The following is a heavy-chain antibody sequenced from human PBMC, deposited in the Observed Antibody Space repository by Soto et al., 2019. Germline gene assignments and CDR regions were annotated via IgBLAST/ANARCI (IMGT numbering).Heavy chain of an antibody. J-gene: IGHJ4*02. D-gene: IGHD3-16*02. CDR1: GFTFSSYD. CDR3: ARSITFGGVIVYFDY. Sequence: ESGGGLVQPGGSLRLSCAASGFTFSSYDMHWVRQATGKGLEWVSAIGTAGDTYYPGSVKGRFTISRENAKNSLYLQMNSLRAEDTAVYYCARSITFGGVIVYFDYWGQGTLVTVSS. V-gene: IGHV3-13*01. CDR2: IGTAGDT.